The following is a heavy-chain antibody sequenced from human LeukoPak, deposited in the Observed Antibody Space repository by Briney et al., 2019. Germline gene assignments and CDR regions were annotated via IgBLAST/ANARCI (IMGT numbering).Heavy chain of an antibody. D-gene: IGHD2-15*01. Sequence: SETLSLTCAVPGGSISSGGYSWSWIRQPPGKGLEWIGYIYHSGSTYYNPSLKSRVTISVDRSKNQFSLKLSSVTAADTAVYYCAREMCSGGSCHFDYWGQGTLVTVSS. V-gene: IGHV4-30-2*01. CDR1: GGSISSGGYS. CDR2: IYHSGST. CDR3: AREMCSGGSCHFDY. J-gene: IGHJ4*02.